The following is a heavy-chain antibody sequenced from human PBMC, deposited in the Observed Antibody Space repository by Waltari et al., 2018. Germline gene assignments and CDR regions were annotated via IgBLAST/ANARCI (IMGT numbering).Heavy chain of an antibody. J-gene: IGHJ3*02. CDR2: FDPEDGET. Sequence: QVQLAQAGAALNKPGAAVMVSCQVSGYTLTELTRPWVRQAPGKGLEWMGLFDPEDGETIYAQKFQGRIILTEDTSSDTAYMELSTLRSEDTAVYYCAVTRRRWKMDAFDIWGRGTLVTVS. V-gene: IGHV1-24*01. CDR3: AVTRRRWKMDAFDI. CDR1: GYTLTELT. D-gene: IGHD1-1*01.